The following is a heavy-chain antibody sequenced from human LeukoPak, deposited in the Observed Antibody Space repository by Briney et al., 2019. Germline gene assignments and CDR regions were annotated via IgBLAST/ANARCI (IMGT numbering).Heavy chain of an antibody. J-gene: IGHJ6*02. CDR1: GYTFRIYA. CDR2: ISGSSTYT. D-gene: IGHD1-26*01. CDR3: ARDREWAGMDV. Sequence: GGSLRLSCAGSGYTFRIYAMSWVRQAPGKGLEWVSAISGSSTYTNYADSVKGRFTISRDNAKNSLYLQMNSLRDEDTAVYYCARDREWAGMDVWGQGTTVTVSS. V-gene: IGHV3-21*01.